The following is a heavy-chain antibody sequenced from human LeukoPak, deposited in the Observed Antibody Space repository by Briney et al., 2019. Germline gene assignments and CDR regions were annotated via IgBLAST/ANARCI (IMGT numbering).Heavy chain of an antibody. CDR1: GGTFSSYA. Sequence: ASVKVSCKTSGGTFSSYAISWVRQAPGQGLEWMGGIIPIFGTASYAQKFQGRVTITADESTSTAYMELSSLRSEDTAVYYCARGGRGTIFSWFDPWGQGTLVTVSS. CDR2: IIPIFGTA. J-gene: IGHJ5*02. D-gene: IGHD3-3*01. CDR3: ARGGRGTIFSWFDP. V-gene: IGHV1-69*01.